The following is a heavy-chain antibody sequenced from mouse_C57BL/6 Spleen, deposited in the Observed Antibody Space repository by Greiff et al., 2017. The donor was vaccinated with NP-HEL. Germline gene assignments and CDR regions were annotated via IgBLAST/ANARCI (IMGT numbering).Heavy chain of an antibody. V-gene: IGHV1-82*01. CDR1: GYAFSSSW. CDR2: IYPGDGDT. CDR3: AVDSSGPYFDY. J-gene: IGHJ2*01. Sequence: QVQLKQSGPELVKPGASVKISCKASGYAFSSSWMNWVKQRPGKGLEWIGRIYPGDGDTNYNGKFKGKATLTADKSSSTAYMQLSSLTSEDSAVYFCAVDSSGPYFDYWGQGTTLTVSS. D-gene: IGHD3-2*02.